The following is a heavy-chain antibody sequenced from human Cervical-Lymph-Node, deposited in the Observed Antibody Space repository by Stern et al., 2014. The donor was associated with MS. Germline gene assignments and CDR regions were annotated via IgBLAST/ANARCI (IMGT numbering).Heavy chain of an antibody. Sequence: VHLVESGAEVKKPGASVKVSCKASRYTFTGYYMHWVRQAPGQGPEWMGWINSNSGGTTYAQKFQGRVTVTRDTSISTVYMELSRLRSDDTAVYYCARGGTSSCDYWGQGTLVTVSS. V-gene: IGHV1-2*02. J-gene: IGHJ4*02. CDR2: INSNSGGT. D-gene: IGHD1-14*01. CDR3: ARGGTSSCDY. CDR1: RYTFTGYY.